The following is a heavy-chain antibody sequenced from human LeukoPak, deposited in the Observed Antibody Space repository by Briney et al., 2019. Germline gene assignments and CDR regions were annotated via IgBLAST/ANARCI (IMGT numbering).Heavy chain of an antibody. D-gene: IGHD3-9*01. V-gene: IGHV4-4*02. CDR3: ARDATPNRLRYFDWLSQEKEYYYYMDV. J-gene: IGHJ6*03. CDR2: ISPSGST. Sequence: PSGTLSLTCDVSDVSIFRSNWWSWVRQPPGKGLFWIGQISPSGSTNYNPSLKSRVTISVDTSKNQFSLKLSSVTAADTAVYYCARDATPNRLRYFDWLSQEKEYYYYMDVWGKGTTVTISS. CDR1: DVSIFRSNW.